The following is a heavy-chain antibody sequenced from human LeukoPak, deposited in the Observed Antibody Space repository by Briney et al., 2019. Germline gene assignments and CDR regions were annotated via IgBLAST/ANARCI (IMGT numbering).Heavy chain of an antibody. Sequence: GGSLRLSCAASGFTFSSHAMSWVRQAPGKGLEWVSVIYSGGSTYYADSVKGRFTISRDNSKNTLYLQMNSLRAEDTAVYYCARDVYYYGMDVWGQGTTVTVSS. CDR3: ARDVYYYGMDV. CDR1: GFTFSSHA. CDR2: IYSGGST. V-gene: IGHV3-53*01. J-gene: IGHJ6*02.